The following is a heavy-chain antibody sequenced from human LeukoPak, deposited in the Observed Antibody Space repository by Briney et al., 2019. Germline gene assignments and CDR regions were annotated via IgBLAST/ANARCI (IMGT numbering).Heavy chain of an antibody. CDR3: ARGPRCSSTSCYARGYYYYYMDV. D-gene: IGHD2-2*01. V-gene: IGHV1-69*13. CDR1: GGTFSSYA. CDR2: IIPIFGTA. Sequence: GASVKVSCKASGGTFSSYAISWVRQAPGQGLEWMGGIIPIFGTANYAQKFQGRVTITADESTSTAYMELSSLRSEDTAVYYCARGPRCSSTSCYARGYYYYYMDVWGKGTTVTTSS. J-gene: IGHJ6*03.